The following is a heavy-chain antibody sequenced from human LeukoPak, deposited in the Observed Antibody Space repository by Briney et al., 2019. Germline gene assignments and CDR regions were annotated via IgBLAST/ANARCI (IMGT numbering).Heavy chain of an antibody. J-gene: IGHJ4*02. Sequence: PSETLSLTCTVSTYSISSGYYWGWIRQPPGKGLEWIGNIYLNGNTYYNPSLKSRVTISVDTSKKQFSLKLRTATAADTAVYYCARIEAVTRGYNHAYYFDYWGQGTLVTVSS. V-gene: IGHV4-38-2*02. CDR1: TYSISSGYY. D-gene: IGHD5-18*01. CDR2: IYLNGNT. CDR3: ARIEAVTRGYNHAYYFDY.